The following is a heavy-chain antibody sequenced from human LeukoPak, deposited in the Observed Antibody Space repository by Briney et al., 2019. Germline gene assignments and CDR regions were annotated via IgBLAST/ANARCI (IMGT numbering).Heavy chain of an antibody. V-gene: IGHV4-30-4*01. Sequence: SETLSLTCTVSGGSISSGDYYWSWIRQPPGKGLEWIGYTYYSGSTYYNPSLKSRVTISVDTSKNQFSLKLSSVTAADTAVYYCARVLSGWSFDYWGQGTLVTVSS. CDR3: ARVLSGWSFDY. D-gene: IGHD6-19*01. CDR1: GGSISSGDYY. J-gene: IGHJ4*02. CDR2: TYYSGST.